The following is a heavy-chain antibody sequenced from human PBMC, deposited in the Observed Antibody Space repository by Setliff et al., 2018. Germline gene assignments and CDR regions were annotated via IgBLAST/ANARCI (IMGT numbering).Heavy chain of an antibody. CDR2: IHPTEGA. Sequence: SETLSLTCAVDRGSFSNFYLTWIRQSPGKGLEWIGEIHPTEGAKYNPSLQSRVTMSVDTSSKQHSLKLTSVTAADTAMYCCSRGQDNSKVGHDWGQGTLVTV. CDR3: SRGQDNSKVGHD. V-gene: IGHV4-34*01. CDR1: RGSFSNFY. D-gene: IGHD1-20*01. J-gene: IGHJ4*02.